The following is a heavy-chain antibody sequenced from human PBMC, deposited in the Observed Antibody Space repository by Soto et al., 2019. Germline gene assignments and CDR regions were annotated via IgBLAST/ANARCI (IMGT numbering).Heavy chain of an antibody. Sequence: PGESLKISCTGSGYSFTSYWIGWVRQMPGKGLEWMGIIYPGDSDTRYSPSFQGQVTISADKSINTAYLQWSSLQASDTAMYYCAEFGIGAVPGPYYHYGIDVSGQGTTVSVS. CDR1: GYSFTSYW. J-gene: IGHJ6*02. D-gene: IGHD5-12*01. V-gene: IGHV5-51*03. CDR3: AEFGIGAVPGPYYHYGIDV. CDR2: IYPGDSDT.